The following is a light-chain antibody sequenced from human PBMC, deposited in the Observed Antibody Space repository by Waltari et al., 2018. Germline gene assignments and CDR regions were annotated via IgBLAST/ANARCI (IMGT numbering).Light chain of an antibody. V-gene: IGKV1-13*02. CDR2: DAS. CDR3: QQFNSYPLT. J-gene: IGKJ4*01. Sequence: AIQLTQSPSSLSASVGDRFTITCRASQGISSALAWDQQKPGKAPKLLIYDASSLESGVPSRFSGSGSGTDFTLTISSLQPEDFTTYYCQQFNSYPLTFGGGTKVEIK. CDR1: QGISSA.